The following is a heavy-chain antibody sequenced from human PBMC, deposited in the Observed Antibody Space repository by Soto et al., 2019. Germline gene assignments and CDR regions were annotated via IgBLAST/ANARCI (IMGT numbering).Heavy chain of an antibody. CDR3: ARAGGYSGYGRQARTYYFDY. Sequence: SVKVSCKASGGTFSSYAISWVRQAPGQGLEWMGGIIPIFGTANYAQKFQGRVTITADESTSTAYMELSSLRSEDTAVYYCARAGGYSGYGRQARTYYFDYWGQGTLVTVSS. D-gene: IGHD5-12*01. J-gene: IGHJ4*02. V-gene: IGHV1-69*13. CDR1: GGTFSSYA. CDR2: IIPIFGTA.